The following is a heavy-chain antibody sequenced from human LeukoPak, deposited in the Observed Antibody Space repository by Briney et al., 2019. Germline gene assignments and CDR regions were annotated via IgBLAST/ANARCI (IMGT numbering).Heavy chain of an antibody. Sequence: SETLSLTCTVSGGSISSYYWSWIRQPAGEGLEWIGRIYTSGSTNYNPSLKSRVTISVDKSKNQFSLKLSSVTAADTAVYYCARSLLTRFDPWGQGTLVTVSS. V-gene: IGHV4-4*07. CDR3: ARSLLTRFDP. CDR2: IYTSGST. CDR1: GGSISSYY. J-gene: IGHJ5*02.